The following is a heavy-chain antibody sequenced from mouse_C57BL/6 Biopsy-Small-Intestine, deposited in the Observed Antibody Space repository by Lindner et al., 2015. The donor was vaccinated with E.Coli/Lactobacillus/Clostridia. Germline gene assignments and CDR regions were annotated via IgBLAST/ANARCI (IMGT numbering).Heavy chain of an antibody. Sequence: VQLQESGAELVRPGTSVKVSCKASGYAFTNYLIEWVKQRPGQGLEWIGVINPGSGGTNYNEKFKGKATLTADKSSSTAYMQLSSLTSEDSAVYFCAREGNSYYFDYWGQGTTLTVSS. CDR1: GYAFTNYL. CDR3: AREGNSYYFDY. J-gene: IGHJ2*01. V-gene: IGHV1-54*01. CDR2: INPGSGGT.